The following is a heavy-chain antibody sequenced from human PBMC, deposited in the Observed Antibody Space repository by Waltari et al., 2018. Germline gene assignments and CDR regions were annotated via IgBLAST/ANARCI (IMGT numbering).Heavy chain of an antibody. Sequence: CTVSGGSISSHYWSWIRQPPGKGLEWIGYIYYSGSTNYNPSLKSRVTISVDTSKNQFSLKLSSVTAADTAVYYCARDRASYGMDVWGQGTTVTVSS. V-gene: IGHV4-59*11. CDR1: GGSISSHY. CDR2: IYYSGST. J-gene: IGHJ6*02. D-gene: IGHD3-10*01. CDR3: ARDRASYGMDV.